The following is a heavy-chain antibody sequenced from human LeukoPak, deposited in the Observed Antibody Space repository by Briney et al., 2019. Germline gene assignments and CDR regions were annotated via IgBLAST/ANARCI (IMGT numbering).Heavy chain of an antibody. CDR1: GGSISSYY. CDR2: IYYSGST. J-gene: IGHJ5*02. V-gene: IGHV4-59*08. D-gene: IGHD1-7*01. CDR3: ARRTGNYDTNWFGP. Sequence: SETLSLTCTVSGGSISSYYWSWIRQPPGKGLEWIGYIYYSGSTNYNPSLKSRVTISVDTSKNQFSLKLGSVTAADTAVYYCARRTGNYDTNWFGPWGQGTLVTVSS.